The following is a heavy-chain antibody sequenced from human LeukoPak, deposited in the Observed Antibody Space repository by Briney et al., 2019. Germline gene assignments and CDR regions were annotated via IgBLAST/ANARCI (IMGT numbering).Heavy chain of an antibody. Sequence: ASVKVSCKVSGYTFTDYYMHWVQHAPGKGLEWMRLVDPEDGETIYAEKFHGRVTITADTSTDTAYMELSSLRSEDTAVCYCATDRCSSTSCPENWFDPSGQGTLVTVSS. CDR2: VDPEDGET. D-gene: IGHD2-2*01. J-gene: IGHJ5*02. CDR3: ATDRCSSTSCPENWFDP. CDR1: GYTFTDYY. V-gene: IGHV1-69-2*01.